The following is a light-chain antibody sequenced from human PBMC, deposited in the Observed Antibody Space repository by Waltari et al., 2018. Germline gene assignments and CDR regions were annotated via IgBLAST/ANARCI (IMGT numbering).Light chain of an antibody. CDR3: QQYSSDST. CDR2: KAS. CDR1: QSISSW. Sequence: DIQMTQSPSTLSASVGDRVTIVCRASQSISSWLAWHQQKSGKAPKLLIYKASSLESGVPTRFSGSESGTEFTLTIRSLQPDGFATYYCQQYSSDSTFGQGTKVEIK. V-gene: IGKV1-5*03. J-gene: IGKJ1*01.